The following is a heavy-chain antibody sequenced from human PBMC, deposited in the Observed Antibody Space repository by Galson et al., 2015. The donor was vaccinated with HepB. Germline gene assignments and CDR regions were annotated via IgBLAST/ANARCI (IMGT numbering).Heavy chain of an antibody. Sequence: SVKVSCKASGGTFSSYAISWVRQAPGQGLEWMGGIIPILGIANYAQKFQGRVTITADKSTSTAYMELSSLRSEDTAVYYCARGGLDWSSEGVEGFDPWGQGTLVTVFS. CDR3: ARGGLDWSSEGVEGFDP. D-gene: IGHD3-3*01. CDR2: IIPILGIA. V-gene: IGHV1-69*10. CDR1: GGTFSSYA. J-gene: IGHJ5*02.